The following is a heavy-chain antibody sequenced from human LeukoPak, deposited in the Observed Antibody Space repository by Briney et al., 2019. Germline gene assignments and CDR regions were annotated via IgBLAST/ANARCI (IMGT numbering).Heavy chain of an antibody. CDR1: GFTFSSYG. Sequence: PGGSLRLSCAASGFTFSSYGMHWVRQAPGKGLEWVAVIWYDGSNKYYADSVKGRFTISRDNSKNTLYLQMNSLRAEDTAVYYCAKDMVHCSGGSCPWGQGTLVTVSS. D-gene: IGHD2-15*01. CDR3: AKDMVHCSGGSCP. CDR2: IWYDGSNK. J-gene: IGHJ5*02. V-gene: IGHV3-33*06.